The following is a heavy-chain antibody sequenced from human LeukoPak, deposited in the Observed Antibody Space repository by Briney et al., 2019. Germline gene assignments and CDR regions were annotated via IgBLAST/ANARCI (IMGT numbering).Heavy chain of an antibody. CDR2: IYYSGST. Sequence: PSQTLSLTCTVSGGSISSGGYCWSWIRQHPGKGLEWIGYIYYSGSTYYNPSLKSRVTISVDTSKNQFSLKLSSVTAADTAVYYCARVRITIFGGGGMDVWGQGTTVTVSS. D-gene: IGHD3-3*01. V-gene: IGHV4-31*03. J-gene: IGHJ6*02. CDR3: ARVRITIFGGGGMDV. CDR1: GGSISSGGYC.